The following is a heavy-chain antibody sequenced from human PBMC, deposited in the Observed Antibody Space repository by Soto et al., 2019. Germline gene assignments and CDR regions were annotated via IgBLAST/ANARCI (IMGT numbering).Heavy chain of an antibody. J-gene: IGHJ6*02. Sequence: EVQLVESGGGLVKPGGSLRLSCATSGFPFTNGWMSWVRQAPGKGLEWVGRIKSKTDGETRDYAGPVKDRFTISRDDSKKTLYLQMNSLKSEDTAVYSCPTVLGYYGMDIWGQGTTVTVSS. V-gene: IGHV3-15*01. CDR2: IKSKTDGETR. CDR3: PTVLGYYGMDI. D-gene: IGHD6-13*01. CDR1: GFPFTNGW.